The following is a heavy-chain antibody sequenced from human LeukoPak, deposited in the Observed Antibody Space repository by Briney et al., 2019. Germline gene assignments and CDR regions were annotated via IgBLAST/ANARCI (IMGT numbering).Heavy chain of an antibody. D-gene: IGHD3-9*01. CDR3: ARGHYDILTNLYYYYMDV. J-gene: IGHJ6*03. Sequence: SQTLSLTCTVSGGSISSGGYYWNWIRQPPGKGLEWIGHIYYSGSTNYNPSLKSRVTMSVDTSKNQFSLKLSSVTAADTAVYYCARGHYDILTNLYYYYMDVWGKGTTVTVSS. CDR2: IYYSGST. CDR1: GGSISSGGYY. V-gene: IGHV4-61*08.